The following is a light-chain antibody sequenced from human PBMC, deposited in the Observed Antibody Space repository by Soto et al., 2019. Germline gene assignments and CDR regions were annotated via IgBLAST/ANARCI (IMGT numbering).Light chain of an antibody. J-gene: IGKJ1*01. CDR2: AAS. Sequence: DIQMTQSPSSLSASVGDRVTITCRASQSISSYVNWYQQKPGKAPKLLIYAASSLQSGVPSRFSGSGSGTDFTLTISSLQPEDFATYYCQQSYSIPQTFGHGTKVEI. CDR3: QQSYSIPQT. V-gene: IGKV1-39*01. CDR1: QSISSY.